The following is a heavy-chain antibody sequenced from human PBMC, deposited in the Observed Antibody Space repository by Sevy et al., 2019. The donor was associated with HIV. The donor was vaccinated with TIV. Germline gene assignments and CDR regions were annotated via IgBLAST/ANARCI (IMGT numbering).Heavy chain of an antibody. V-gene: IGHV4-30-4*01. CDR3: ASDAGYSSSWYQSFGASYYYYGMDV. CDR2: IYYSGST. Sequence: SETLSLTCTVSGGSISSGDYYWSWIRQPPGKGLEWIGYIYYSGSTYYNPSLKSRVTISVDTSKNQFSLKLSSVTAAETAGYYCASDAGYSSSWYQSFGASYYYYGMDVWGHGTTVTVSS. CDR1: GGSISSGDYY. D-gene: IGHD6-13*01. J-gene: IGHJ6*02.